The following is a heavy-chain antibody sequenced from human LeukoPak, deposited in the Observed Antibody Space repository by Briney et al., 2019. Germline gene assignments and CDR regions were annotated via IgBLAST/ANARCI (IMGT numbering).Heavy chain of an antibody. CDR2: IYYSGST. D-gene: IGHD5-18*01. CDR1: GGSISSSSYY. V-gene: IGHV4-39*01. CDR3: AIPRGYSYGYGEDY. Sequence: PSETLSLTCTVSGGSISSSSYYWGWICQPPGKGLEWIGSIYYSGSTYYNPSLKSRVTISVDTSKNQFSLKLSSVTAADTAVYYCAIPRGYSYGYGEDYWGQGTLVTVSS. J-gene: IGHJ4*02.